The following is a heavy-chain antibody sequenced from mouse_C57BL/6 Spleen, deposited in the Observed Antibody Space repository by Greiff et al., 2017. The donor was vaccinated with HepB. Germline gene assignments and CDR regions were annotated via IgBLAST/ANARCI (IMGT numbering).Heavy chain of an antibody. CDR2: IYPGDGDT. CDR1: GYAFSSSW. J-gene: IGHJ3*01. V-gene: IGHV1-82*01. Sequence: QVQLQQSGPELVKPGASVKISCKASGYAFSSSWMNWVKQRPGKGLEWIGRIYPGDGDTNYNGKFKGKATLTADKSSSTAYMQLSSLTSEDSAVYFCARQQAQATWFAYWGEGTLVTVSA. CDR3: ARQQAQATWFAY. D-gene: IGHD3-2*02.